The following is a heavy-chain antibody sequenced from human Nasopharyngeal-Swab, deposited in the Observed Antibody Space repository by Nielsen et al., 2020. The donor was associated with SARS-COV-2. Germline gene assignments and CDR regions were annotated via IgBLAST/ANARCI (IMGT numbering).Heavy chain of an antibody. CDR1: GGSISCSNW. Sequence: ESLSVCCAVAGGSISCSNWWSWVRQPPGKGLECIGEIYHSGSTNYNASLKSRVTISVDKSKNQFSLKLSSVTAADTAVYYCARGADTAMGDYWGQGTLVTVSS. J-gene: IGHJ4*02. CDR2: IYHSGST. D-gene: IGHD5-18*01. V-gene: IGHV4-4*02. CDR3: ARGADTAMGDY.